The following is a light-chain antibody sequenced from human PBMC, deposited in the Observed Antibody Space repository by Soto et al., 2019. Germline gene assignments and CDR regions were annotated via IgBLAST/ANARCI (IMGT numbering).Light chain of an antibody. V-gene: IGLV2-8*01. Sequence: QSVLTQPPSASGSPGQSVTISCTGTSSEVGGYNYVSWYQQHPGKAPKLMIYEVSKRPSGVPDRFSGSKSANTASLTVSGLQAEDEADYYCSSYAGSNNFVVFGGGTKVTVL. CDR1: SSEVGGYNY. CDR2: EVS. CDR3: SSYAGSNNFVV. J-gene: IGLJ2*01.